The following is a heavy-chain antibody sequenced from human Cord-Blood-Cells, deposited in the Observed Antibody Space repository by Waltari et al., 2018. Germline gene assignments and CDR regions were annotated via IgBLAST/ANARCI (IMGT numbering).Heavy chain of an antibody. CDR1: GYTLTSYA. Sequence: QVQLVQSGAEVKKPGASVKVSCKASGYTLTSYAMHWVRQAPGQRLEWMGWINAGNGNTKYSQKFQGRVTITRDTSASTAYMELSSLRSEDTAVYYCAPTLLRIDWNYFDYWGQGTLVTVSS. D-gene: IGHD1-1*01. V-gene: IGHV1-3*01. J-gene: IGHJ4*02. CDR2: INAGNGNT. CDR3: APTLLRIDWNYFDY.